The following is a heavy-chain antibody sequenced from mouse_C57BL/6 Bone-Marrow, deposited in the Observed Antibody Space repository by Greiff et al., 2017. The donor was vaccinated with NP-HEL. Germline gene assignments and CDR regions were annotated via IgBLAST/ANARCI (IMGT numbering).Heavy chain of an antibody. CDR3: ARQRPGTREFDY. D-gene: IGHD4-1*01. Sequence: EVQVVESGGDLVKPGGSLKLSCAASGFTFSSYGMSWVRQTPDKRLEWVATISSGGSYTYYPDSVKGRFTISRDNAKNTLYLQMSSLKSEDTAMYYGARQRPGTREFDYWGQGTTLTVSS. J-gene: IGHJ2*01. CDR2: ISSGGSYT. CDR1: GFTFSSYG. V-gene: IGHV5-6*01.